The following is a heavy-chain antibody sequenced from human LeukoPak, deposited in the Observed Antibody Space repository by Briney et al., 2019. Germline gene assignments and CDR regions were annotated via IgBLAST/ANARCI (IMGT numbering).Heavy chain of an antibody. CDR2: ISGSGGST. CDR1: GFTFSSYS. CDR3: ARDEVDIVATTIWGIDY. D-gene: IGHD5-12*01. V-gene: IGHV3-23*01. J-gene: IGHJ4*02. Sequence: GGSLRLSCAASGFTFSSYSMNWVRQAPGKGLEWVSGISGSGGSTYYADSVKGRFTISRDNSKNTLYLQMSTLRAEDTAVYYCARDEVDIVATTIWGIDYWGQGTLVTVSS.